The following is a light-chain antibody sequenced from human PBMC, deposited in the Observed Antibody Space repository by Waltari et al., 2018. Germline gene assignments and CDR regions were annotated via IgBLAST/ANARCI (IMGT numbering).Light chain of an antibody. CDR1: SSAVGGYNS. Sequence: QSALTQPRSVSRSPGQSVTISCTGTSSAVGGYNSVSWYQQDPGKAPKLLIFDVSERPSGVSDRFSGSKSGNTASLTISGLQAEDEADYHCCSFAAGNTVIFGGGTKLTVV. CDR3: CSFAAGNTVI. V-gene: IGLV2-11*01. J-gene: IGLJ2*01. CDR2: DVS.